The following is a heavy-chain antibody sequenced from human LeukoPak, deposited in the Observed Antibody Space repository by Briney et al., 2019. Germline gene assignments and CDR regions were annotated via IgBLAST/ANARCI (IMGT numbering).Heavy chain of an antibody. Sequence: ASVKVSCKASGYTFTGYYMHWVRQAPGQGLEWMGWINPNSGGTNYAQKFQGRVTMTRDTSISTAYMELSRLRSDDTAVYYCARDLGSSWFYGYFDLWGRGTLVTVSS. CDR3: ARDLGSSWFYGYFDL. CDR1: GYTFTGYY. V-gene: IGHV1-2*02. D-gene: IGHD6-13*01. CDR2: INPNSGGT. J-gene: IGHJ2*01.